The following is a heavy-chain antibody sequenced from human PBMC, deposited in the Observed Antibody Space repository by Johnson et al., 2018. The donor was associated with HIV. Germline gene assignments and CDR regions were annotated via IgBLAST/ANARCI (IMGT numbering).Heavy chain of an antibody. CDR2: INSDGSST. D-gene: IGHD1-26*01. CDR3: ARESKWESRTAHDFDM. CDR1: GFTFSSYW. Sequence: VQLVESGGGVVQPGGSLRLSCAASGFTFSSYWMHWVRQAPGKGLVWVSRINSDGSSTSYADSVKGRFTISRDNAKNTLYLQMNSLRAEDTAVYYCARESKWESRTAHDFDMWGQGTMGTVSS. V-gene: IGHV3-74*01. J-gene: IGHJ3*02.